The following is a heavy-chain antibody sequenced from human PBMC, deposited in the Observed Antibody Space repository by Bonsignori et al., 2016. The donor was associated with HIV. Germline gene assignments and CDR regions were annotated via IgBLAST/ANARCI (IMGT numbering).Heavy chain of an antibody. CDR2: VNHSGST. V-gene: IGHV4-34*01. J-gene: IGHJ6*02. CDR3: VRGWSRAYYDFHYGLDV. Sequence: QVQLQQWGAGLVKPSETLSLTCAVSGGSFSRYYWTWIRQPPGKGRGVDWGKVNHSGSTNYNPSLNSRVTISVDTSKNQFSLKLTSVTAADTAVYYCVRGWSRAYYDFHYGLDVWGQGTTVTVSS. D-gene: IGHD3-3*01. CDR1: GGSFSRYY.